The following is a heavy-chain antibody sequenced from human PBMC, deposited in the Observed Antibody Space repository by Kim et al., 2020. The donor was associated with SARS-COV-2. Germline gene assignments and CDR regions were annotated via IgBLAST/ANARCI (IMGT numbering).Heavy chain of an antibody. CDR1: GFTFTGHA. J-gene: IGHJ4*02. D-gene: IGHD2-21*01. CDR3: MKGGWGWIWDH. V-gene: IGHV3-23*01. CDR2: IDGSDGTT. Sequence: GGSLRLSCTTSGFTFTGHAMSWVRQAPGKGLEWVSSIDGSDGTTYYVDSVRGLFTISRDDSKNTLYLQMSALRGDDTAVYYCMKGGWGWIWDHWGQGTLVTVSS.